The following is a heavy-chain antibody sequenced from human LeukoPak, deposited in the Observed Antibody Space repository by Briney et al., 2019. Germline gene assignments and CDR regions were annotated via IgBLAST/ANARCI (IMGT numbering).Heavy chain of an antibody. V-gene: IGHV3-23*01. Sequence: GGSLRLSCAASGFTFSSYSMNWVRQAPGKGLEWVSAISGSGGSTYYADSVKGRFTISRVNSKNTLYLQMNSLRAEDTAVYYCAKMRGSSGWYRDWFDPWGQGTLVTVSS. CDR1: GFTFSSYS. D-gene: IGHD6-19*01. J-gene: IGHJ5*02. CDR2: ISGSGGST. CDR3: AKMRGSSGWYRDWFDP.